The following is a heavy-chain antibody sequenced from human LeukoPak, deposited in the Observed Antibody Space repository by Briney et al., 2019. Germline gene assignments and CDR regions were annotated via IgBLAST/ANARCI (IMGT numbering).Heavy chain of an antibody. CDR2: ISYDGTNR. V-gene: IGHV3-30*04. Sequence: GGSLRLSCAASGITSSPYSLSWVRQAPGKGLEWVAVISYDGTNRQYADSVKGRFSISRDNSKNTVYLQMNSPRHEDTALYYCAILGVAAAGTAYWGQGTLVTVSS. CDR1: GITSSPYS. CDR3: AILGVAAAGTAY. D-gene: IGHD6-13*01. J-gene: IGHJ4*02.